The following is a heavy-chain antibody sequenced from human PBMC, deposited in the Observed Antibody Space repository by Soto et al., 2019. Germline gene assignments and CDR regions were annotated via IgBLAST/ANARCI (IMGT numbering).Heavy chain of an antibody. J-gene: IGHJ3*02. CDR1: WYSFISYL. D-gene: IGHD2-15*01. V-gene: IGHV5-51*01. CDR3: ARIIGYCRNNDCSWTFDI. CDR2: FYPGDSTS. Sequence: PGGSLKISFKSSWYSFISYLVAWVPQLPGKGLGGIGTFYPGDSTSTYSPSFQGQGTISVDKSLSNAYLQLSSLKASDTAMYYCARIIGYCRNNDCSWTFDIWGQGTMVTVSS.